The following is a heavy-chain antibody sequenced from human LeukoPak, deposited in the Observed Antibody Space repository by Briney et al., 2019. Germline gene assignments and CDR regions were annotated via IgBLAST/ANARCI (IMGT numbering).Heavy chain of an antibody. V-gene: IGHV3-30*02. CDR2: INYDASNK. CDR1: GFTFSYHG. Sequence: PGGSLRLSCAASGFTFSYHGMHWVRQPPGNWLEWVAFINYDASNKYFADSVKGRFTISRDNSKNTVYLQMNSLRADDSAVYYCARDLSWGFDYWGQGTLVTVSS. D-gene: IGHD7-27*01. CDR3: ARDLSWGFDY. J-gene: IGHJ4*02.